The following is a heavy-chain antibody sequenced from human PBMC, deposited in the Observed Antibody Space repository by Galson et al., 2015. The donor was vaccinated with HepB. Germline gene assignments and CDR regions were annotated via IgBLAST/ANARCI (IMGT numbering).Heavy chain of an antibody. CDR3: ASDHPSSGWPVFDN. V-gene: IGHV3-23*01. J-gene: IGHJ4*02. D-gene: IGHD6-19*01. CDR1: DFALSSSA. CDR2: VTRQHIT. Sequence: SLRLSCAATDFALSSSAMNWVRQAPGKGLEWVAGVTRQHITYYADSVQGRFSISRDNSNNIVYLQMNSLRVDDTAIYYCASDHPSSGWPVFDNWGQGTLVTVSS.